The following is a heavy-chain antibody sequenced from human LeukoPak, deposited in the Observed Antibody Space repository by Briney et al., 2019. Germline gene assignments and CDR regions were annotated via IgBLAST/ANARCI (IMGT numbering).Heavy chain of an antibody. CDR1: GGFISSYY. J-gene: IGHJ5*02. CDR3: ARFCNYHDSSGYYYGLDP. CDR2: IYYSGST. D-gene: IGHD3-22*01. V-gene: IGHV4-59*01. Sequence: SETLSLTCTVSGGFISSYYWSWIRQPPGKGLEWIGYIYYSGSTNYNPSLKSRVTISVDTSKNQFSLKLSSVTAADTAVYYCARFCNYHDSSGYYYGLDPWGQGTLVTVSS.